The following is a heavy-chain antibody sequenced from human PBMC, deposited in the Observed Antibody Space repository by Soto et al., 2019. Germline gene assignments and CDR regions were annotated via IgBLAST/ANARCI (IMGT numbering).Heavy chain of an antibody. CDR1: GFTFRNYA. CDR3: AKFKGGVNDGLDI. V-gene: IGHV3-23*01. CDR2: ISSSGDNT. D-gene: IGHD6-25*01. J-gene: IGHJ3*02. Sequence: GGSRRLSCAASGFTFRNYAMTWVRQAPGKGLEWVSGISSSGDNTYYPSSVRGRFTISRDNSKDTLFLQMSSLRAEDTATYYCAKFKGGVNDGLDIWGQGTMVTVSS.